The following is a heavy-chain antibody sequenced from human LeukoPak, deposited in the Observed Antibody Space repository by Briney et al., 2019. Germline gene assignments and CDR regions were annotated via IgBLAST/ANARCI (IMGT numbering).Heavy chain of an antibody. D-gene: IGHD1-1*01. CDR2: IDHRGDT. CDR1: GGSFSRYY. CDR3: ARGPTISETGYFDF. V-gene: IGHV4-34*01. Sequence: SETLSLTCAVYGGSFSRYYWSWIRQTPGKGLEWIAEIDHRGDTNYNPSVKSRVTISVDTSKNQFSLKVRSLSAADTAVYYCARGPTISETGYFDFWGQGTLVTVSS. J-gene: IGHJ4*03.